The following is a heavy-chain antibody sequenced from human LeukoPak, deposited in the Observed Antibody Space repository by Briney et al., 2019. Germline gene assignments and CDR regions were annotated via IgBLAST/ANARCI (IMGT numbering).Heavy chain of an antibody. Sequence: GSSVKVSFKASGGTFSSYAISWVRQAPGQGLEWMGGIIPIFGTANYAQKFQGRVTITADESTSTAYMELSSLRSEDTAVYYCAKYGSSWYPNNWFDPWGQGTLVTVSS. CDR1: GGTFSSYA. D-gene: IGHD6-13*01. CDR2: IIPIFGTA. J-gene: IGHJ5*02. CDR3: AKYGSSWYPNNWFDP. V-gene: IGHV1-69*01.